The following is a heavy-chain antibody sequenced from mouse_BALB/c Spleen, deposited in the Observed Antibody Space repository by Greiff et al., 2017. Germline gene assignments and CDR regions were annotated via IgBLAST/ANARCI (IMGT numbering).Heavy chain of an antibody. V-gene: IGHV2-9*02. D-gene: IGHD2-4*01. J-gene: IGHJ4*01. CDR1: GFSLTSYG. CDR2: IWAGGST. Sequence: VQLQQSGPGLVAPSQSLSITCTVSGFSLTSYGVHWVRQPPGKGLEWLGVIWAGGSTDYNSALKSRLSISKDNSKSQVFLKMNSLQTDDTARYYCASYDYDGFMDYWGQGTSVTVSS. CDR3: ASYDYDGFMDY.